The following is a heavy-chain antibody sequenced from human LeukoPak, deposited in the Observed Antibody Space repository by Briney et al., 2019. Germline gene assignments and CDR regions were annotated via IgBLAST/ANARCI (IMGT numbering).Heavy chain of an antibody. CDR3: ARDPRGGIVVVAAVDHFDY. D-gene: IGHD2-15*01. V-gene: IGHV4-38-2*02. Sequence: TSETLTLTCTVSGYSITIGYYLNWIRQPPGKGLEWIGSIYHSGSTYYNPSLKSRVTISVDTSKNQFSLNLSSVTAADTAVYYCARDPRGGIVVVAAVDHFDYLGQGTLVTVSS. CDR1: GYSITIGYY. J-gene: IGHJ4*02. CDR2: IYHSGST.